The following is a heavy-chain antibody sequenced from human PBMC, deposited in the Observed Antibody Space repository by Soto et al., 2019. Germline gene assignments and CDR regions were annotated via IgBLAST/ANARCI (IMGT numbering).Heavy chain of an antibody. V-gene: IGHV3-23*01. Sequence: GGSLRLSCAASGFTFSSYAMSWVRQAPGKGLEWVSAISGSGGSTYYADSVKGWFTISRDNSKNTLYLQMNSLRAEDTAVYYCAKVHQKYCSGGSCPTFDYWGQGTLVTVSS. CDR1: GFTFSSYA. CDR3: AKVHQKYCSGGSCPTFDY. D-gene: IGHD2-15*01. J-gene: IGHJ4*02. CDR2: ISGSGGST.